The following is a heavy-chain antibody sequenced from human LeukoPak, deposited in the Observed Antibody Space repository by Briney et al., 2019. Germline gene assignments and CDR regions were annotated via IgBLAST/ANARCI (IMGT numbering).Heavy chain of an antibody. Sequence: GGSPRLSCAASGFTFSKAWMSWVRQAPGKGLEWVGRVKSKTDGGTTDYAAPVKGRFTISRDDSKNTLDLQMNSLKTEDTAVYYCSTGTGRTDFDYWGQGTLVTVSS. J-gene: IGHJ4*02. D-gene: IGHD1-1*01. CDR1: GFTFSKAW. CDR2: VKSKTDGGTT. CDR3: STGTGRTDFDY. V-gene: IGHV3-15*01.